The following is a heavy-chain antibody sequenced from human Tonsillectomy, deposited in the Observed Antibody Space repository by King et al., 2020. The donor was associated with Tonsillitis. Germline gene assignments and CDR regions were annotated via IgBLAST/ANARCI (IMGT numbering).Heavy chain of an antibody. CDR1: GFTFSNYG. D-gene: IGHD1-26*01. V-gene: IGHV3-33*01. Sequence: VQLVESGGDVVQPGRSLRLSCAASGFTFSNYGMHWVRQAPGKGLEWVAIIWYDGGNRYYAHSVKGRFTISRDNSKNTLYLQMNSLRAEDTAVYYCARDEGAVGGTFFDYWGQGTLVTVSS. CDR3: ARDEGAVGGTFFDY. CDR2: IWYDGGNR. J-gene: IGHJ4*02.